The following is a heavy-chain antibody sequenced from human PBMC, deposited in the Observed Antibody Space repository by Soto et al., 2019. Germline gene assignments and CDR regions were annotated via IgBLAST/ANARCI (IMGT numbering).Heavy chain of an antibody. D-gene: IGHD1-20*01. CDR2: SYYSGTS. J-gene: IGHJ4*02. V-gene: IGHV4-39*01. Sequence: SETLSLTCTVSGGSIRVQSYYWTWIRQTPGKGLEWVGSSYYSGTSYFNPALKGRVTISVDTSTNQFSLRLTSVTAADTAVYYCTRRYNWNDYYFDHMGQGTRVPVSS. CDR3: TRRYNWNDYYFDH. CDR1: GGSIRVQSYY.